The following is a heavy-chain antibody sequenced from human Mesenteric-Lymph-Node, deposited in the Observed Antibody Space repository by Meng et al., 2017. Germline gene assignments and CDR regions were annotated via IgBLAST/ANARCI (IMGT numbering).Heavy chain of an antibody. Sequence: GSLRLSCAVYGGSFSGYYWSWIRQPPGKGLEWIGEINHSGSTNYNPSLKSRVTISVDTSKNQFSLKLSSVTAADTAVYYCARKKLGVGFDYWGQGTLVTVSS. D-gene: IGHD2-15*01. V-gene: IGHV4-34*01. J-gene: IGHJ4*02. CDR3: ARKKLGVGFDY. CDR1: GGSFSGYY. CDR2: INHSGST.